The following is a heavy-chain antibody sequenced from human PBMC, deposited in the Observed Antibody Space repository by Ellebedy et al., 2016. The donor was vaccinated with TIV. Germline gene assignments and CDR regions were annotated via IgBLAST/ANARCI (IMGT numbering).Heavy chain of an antibody. CDR2: ISSDGRQK. V-gene: IGHV3-30*04. D-gene: IGHD2-15*01. CDR1: GFTFSNYA. CDR3: ATGARSEGGY. J-gene: IGHJ4*02. Sequence: GESLKISCAASGFTFSNYAIQWVRQAPGKGLEWVAVISSDGRQKYYADSVKGQFTISRDNSKNTLYLQMNSLRTEDTAVYYCATGARSEGGYWGQGTLVTVSS.